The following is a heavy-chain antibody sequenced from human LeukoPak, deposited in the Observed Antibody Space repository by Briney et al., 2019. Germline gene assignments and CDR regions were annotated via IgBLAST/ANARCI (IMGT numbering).Heavy chain of an antibody. D-gene: IGHD3-10*01. CDR2: ISISGTTI. CDR3: ARSRTMVRGVTTPHWFDP. CDR1: GFTFSSYE. Sequence: GGSLRLSCAASGFTFSSYEMNWVRQAPGKGLEWVSYISISGTTIYYADSVKGRFTTSRDNAKNSLYLQMSSLRAEDTAVYYCARSRTMVRGVTTPHWFDPWGQGTLVTVSS. V-gene: IGHV3-48*03. J-gene: IGHJ5*02.